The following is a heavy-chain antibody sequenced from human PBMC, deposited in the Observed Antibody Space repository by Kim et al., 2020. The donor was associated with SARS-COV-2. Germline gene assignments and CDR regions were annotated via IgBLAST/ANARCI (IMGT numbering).Heavy chain of an antibody. J-gene: IGHJ4*02. D-gene: IGHD1-26*01. V-gene: IGHV5-10-1*01. CDR2: IDPSNSYT. CDR3: ARGRGWTDY. Sequence: GESLKMSCKASGYTFTNNWITWVRHMPGKGLEWMGRIDPSNSYTDYSPSFQGHVTITADKSISTVYLHWISLKASDSAIYYCARGRGWTDYWGQGTLVTVS. CDR1: GYTFTNNW.